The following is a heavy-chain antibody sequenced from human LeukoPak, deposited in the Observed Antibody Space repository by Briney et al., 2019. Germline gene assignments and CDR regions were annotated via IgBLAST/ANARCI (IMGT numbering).Heavy chain of an antibody. CDR1: GYIFTSYW. CDR2: VYPDDSDT. CDR3: ARDRSIDAFDI. J-gene: IGHJ3*02. Sequence: GEFLQISCKVSGYIFTSYWIGWVRQLPGKGLEWMGIVYPDDSDTRYNPSFQGQVSISADKSISTAYLQWSSLRAEDTAVYYCARDRSIDAFDIWGQGTMVTVSS. V-gene: IGHV5-51*01.